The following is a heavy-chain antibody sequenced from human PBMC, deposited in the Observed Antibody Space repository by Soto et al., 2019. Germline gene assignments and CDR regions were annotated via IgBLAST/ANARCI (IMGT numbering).Heavy chain of an antibody. CDR1: GFTFSSHS. CDR2: ISSSSSYI. CDR3: ARHLQIWWRVLDY. D-gene: IGHD5-18*01. V-gene: IGHV3-21*02. Sequence: EVQLVESGGGLVKPGGSLRLSCAASGFTFSSHSMNWVRQAPGKGLEWVSSISSSSSYIFYADSVKGRFTISRDNAKNSLYLQMNRLRAEDTAVYYCARHLQIWWRVLDYWGQGTLVTVSS. J-gene: IGHJ4*02.